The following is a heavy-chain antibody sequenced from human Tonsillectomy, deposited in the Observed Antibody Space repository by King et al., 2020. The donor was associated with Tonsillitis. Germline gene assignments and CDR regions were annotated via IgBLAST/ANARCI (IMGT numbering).Heavy chain of an antibody. V-gene: IGHV4-59*01. CDR2: IYYSGST. J-gene: IGHJ3*02. Sequence: LQLQESGPGLVKPTETLSLTCTVSGGSISSYYWSWIRQPPGKGLGWIGYIYYSGSTNYNPSLKSRVTISVDTSKNQFSLKLSSVTAADTAVYYCARGAVACPDAFDIWGQGTMVTVSS. CDR3: ARGAVACPDAFDI. CDR1: GGSISSYY. D-gene: IGHD6-19*01.